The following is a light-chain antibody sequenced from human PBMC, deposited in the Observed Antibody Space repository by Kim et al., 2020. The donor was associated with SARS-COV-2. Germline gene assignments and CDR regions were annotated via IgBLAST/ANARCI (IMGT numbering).Light chain of an antibody. Sequence: GQSITISCTGTSRDVGTYNYVAWYQQHPDKAPKLIIYDVSNRPSGVSNRFSGSKSGNTASLTISGLQAEDEADYYCSSYTSSITYVFGTGTKVTVL. CDR2: DVS. CDR1: SRDVGTYNY. CDR3: SSYTSSITYV. J-gene: IGLJ1*01. V-gene: IGLV2-14*03.